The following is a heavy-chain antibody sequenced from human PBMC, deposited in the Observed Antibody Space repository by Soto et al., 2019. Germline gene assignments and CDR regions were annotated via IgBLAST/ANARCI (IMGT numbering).Heavy chain of an antibody. CDR3: ARGGVSPRTFAS. V-gene: IGHV5-51*01. CDR2: IFTGDSDT. CDR1: GYSFTSYL. Sequence: GESLKISCKASGYSFTSYLIGWVRQMPGQGLEWMAIIFTGDSDTSYSPSFQGQVTISADKSISTAYLQWSSLKASDTAMYYCARGGVSPRTFASWGQGTLVTVSS. D-gene: IGHD3-3*01. J-gene: IGHJ4*02.